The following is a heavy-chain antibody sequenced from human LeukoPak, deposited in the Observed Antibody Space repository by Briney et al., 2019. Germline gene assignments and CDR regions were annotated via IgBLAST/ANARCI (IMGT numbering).Heavy chain of an antibody. J-gene: IGHJ3*02. CDR3: ARQLAQAEGRAFDI. CDR2: THHTGSS. V-gene: IGHV4-61*08. Sequence: SETLSLTCTVSGDPVSSGDFYWSWIRQSPGRGLQWIAYTHHTGSSNYSPSLRSRVTISMDTSKNQFSLNLNSVTAADTAVYYCARQLAQAEGRAFDIWGQGTKVTVSS. CDR1: GDPVSSGDFY. D-gene: IGHD6-19*01.